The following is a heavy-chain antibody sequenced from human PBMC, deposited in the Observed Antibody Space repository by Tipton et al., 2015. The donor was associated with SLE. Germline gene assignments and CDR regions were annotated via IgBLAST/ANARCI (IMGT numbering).Heavy chain of an antibody. J-gene: IGHJ2*01. D-gene: IGHD2-21*01. CDR3: ARGLCGGDCTPSDGWCFEL. CDR2: IYTSGST. CDR1: GGSISSYY. V-gene: IGHV4-4*08. Sequence: TLSLTCTVSGGSISSYYWSWIRQPPGKGLEWIGYIYTSGSTNYNPSLKSRVTISVDTSKNQFSLKLSSVTAADTAVYYCARGLCGGDCTPSDGWCFELWGRGTLVTVSS.